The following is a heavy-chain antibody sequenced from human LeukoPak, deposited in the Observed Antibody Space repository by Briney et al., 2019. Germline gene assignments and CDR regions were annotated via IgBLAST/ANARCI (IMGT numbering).Heavy chain of an antibody. CDR2: IYYSGST. J-gene: IGHJ4*02. CDR3: ARGSITIFGVVIIPQINFDY. D-gene: IGHD3-3*01. Sequence: PSETLSLTCTVSGGSISNYYWSWIRQPPGKGLEWIGYIYYSGSTNYNPSLKSRVTISVDTSKNQFSLKLSSVTAADTAVYYCARGSITIFGVVIIPQINFDYWGQGTLVTVSS. V-gene: IGHV4-59*01. CDR1: GGSISNYY.